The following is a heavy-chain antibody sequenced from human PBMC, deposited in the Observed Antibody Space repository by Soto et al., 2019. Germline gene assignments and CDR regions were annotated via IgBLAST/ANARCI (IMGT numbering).Heavy chain of an antibody. D-gene: IGHD2-2*01. CDR1: GGTFSSYA. CDR2: IIPIFGTA. V-gene: IGHV1-69*01. J-gene: IGHJ6*02. Sequence: QVQLVQSGAEVKKPGSSVKVSCKASGGTFSSYAISWVRQAPGQGLEWMGGIIPIFGTANYAQKFQGRVTITADEATSTAYMELSSLRSEDTAVYYCARGPQEYGSSTRCRSYYCYGMDVWGQGTTVTVSS. CDR3: ARGPQEYGSSTRCRSYYCYGMDV.